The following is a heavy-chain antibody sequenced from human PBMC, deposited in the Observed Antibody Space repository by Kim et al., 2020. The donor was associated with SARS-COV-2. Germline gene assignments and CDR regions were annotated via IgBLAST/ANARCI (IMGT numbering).Heavy chain of an antibody. CDR2: IYYSGST. J-gene: IGHJ4*02. Sequence: SETLSLTCTVSGGSISSSSYYWGWIRQPPGKGLEWIGSIYYSGSTYYNPSLKSRVTISVDTSKNQFSLKLSSVTAADTAVYYCASHHLKNYYDSSGYLDYWGQGTLVTVSS. D-gene: IGHD3-22*01. CDR3: ASHHLKNYYDSSGYLDY. V-gene: IGHV4-39*01. CDR1: GGSISSSSYY.